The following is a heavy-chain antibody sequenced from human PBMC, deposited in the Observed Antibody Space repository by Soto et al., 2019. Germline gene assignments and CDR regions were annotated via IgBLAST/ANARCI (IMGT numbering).Heavy chain of an antibody. D-gene: IGHD3-3*01. CDR1: GFSLSTSGAD. Sequence: QINLIESGPTLVKPTQTLTLTCTFSGFSLSTSGADVGWVRQPPGRALEWLALIYWDGDKRYNASLGNRLTITKDTSMTQVVLTLTNVDPADTATYYCAHRATMTIFGLIIDNGIWFDPWGQGTRVIVSS. V-gene: IGHV2-5*02. CDR2: IYWDGDK. J-gene: IGHJ5*02. CDR3: AHRATMTIFGLIIDNGIWFDP.